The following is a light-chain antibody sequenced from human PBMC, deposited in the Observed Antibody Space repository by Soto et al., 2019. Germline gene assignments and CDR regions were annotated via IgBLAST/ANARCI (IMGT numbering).Light chain of an antibody. Sequence: QSVLTQPASVSGSPGQSITISCTGTSSDVGGYNYVSWYQQHPGKAPKLMIYDVSNRPSGVSNRFSGSKSGNTASLTISGLQAEDEADYYCSSYTSSSPLVFGPGTKVTVL. CDR3: SSYTSSSPLV. J-gene: IGLJ1*01. V-gene: IGLV2-14*01. CDR1: SSDVGGYNY. CDR2: DVS.